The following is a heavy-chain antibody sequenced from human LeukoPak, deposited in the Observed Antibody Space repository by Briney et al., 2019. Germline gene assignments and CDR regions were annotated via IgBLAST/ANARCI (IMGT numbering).Heavy chain of an antibody. CDR2: ISGSGDNT. V-gene: IGHV3-23*01. J-gene: IGHJ4*02. Sequence: GSLRLSCAASGFTFSSYVMSWVRQAPGKGLEWVSAISGSGDNTYYADSVKGRFTISRDNSKNTLYLQMNSLRAEDTAVYYCAKGGGVFAYYFDYWGQGTLVTVSS. D-gene: IGHD3-10*01. CDR3: AKGGGVFAYYFDY. CDR1: GFTFSSYV.